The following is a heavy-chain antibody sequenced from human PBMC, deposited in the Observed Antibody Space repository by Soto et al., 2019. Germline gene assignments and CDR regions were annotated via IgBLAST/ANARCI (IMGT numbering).Heavy chain of an antibody. J-gene: IGHJ6*02. V-gene: IGHV3-30*18. CDR2: ISSDGSSY. D-gene: IGHD1-26*01. CDR1: GFTLTNNG. Sequence: QVQLLESGGGVVQPGRSLRLSCVASGFTLTNNGMHWVRQAPGQGLEWVAVISSDGSSYYYGDSVRGLFTISRDTSKNTLFLEMNSLTTADTAVYYCAKDRGLAESGTWSHYYYGMDVWGQGTSVTVS. CDR3: AKDRGLAESGTWSHYYYGMDV.